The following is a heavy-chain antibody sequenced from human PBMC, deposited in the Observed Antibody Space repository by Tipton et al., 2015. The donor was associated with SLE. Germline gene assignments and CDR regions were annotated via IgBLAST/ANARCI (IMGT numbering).Heavy chain of an antibody. CDR2: INPKSGGT. CDR3: ARDCRDGYNWVDY. J-gene: IGHJ4*02. CDR1: GYSFTGYY. V-gene: IGHV1-2*02. Sequence: QSGPEVKKPGASVKVSCKASGYSFTGYYLHWVRQAPGQGLEWMGWINPKSGGTNYAQKFQGRFSMTRDTSISTAYMELTRLTSDDTAVYYCARDCRDGYNWVDYWGQGALVTVSS. D-gene: IGHD5-24*01.